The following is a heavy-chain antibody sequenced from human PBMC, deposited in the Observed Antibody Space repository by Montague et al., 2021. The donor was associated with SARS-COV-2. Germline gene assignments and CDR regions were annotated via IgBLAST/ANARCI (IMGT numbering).Heavy chain of an antibody. J-gene: IGHJ4*02. CDR3: AKGDMVQGIPYIDN. V-gene: IGHV4-61*01. Sequence: SETLSLTCSVSGGSVSSGSYYWSWIRRPPGKGLECIGYIYYSGSAYYNPYNPSLMSRATISIDTSKNPFSLNLNSVTAADTAVYYCAKGDMVQGIPYIDNWGQGNLVTVSS. CDR2: IYYSGSA. CDR1: GGSVSSGSYY. D-gene: IGHD3-10*01.